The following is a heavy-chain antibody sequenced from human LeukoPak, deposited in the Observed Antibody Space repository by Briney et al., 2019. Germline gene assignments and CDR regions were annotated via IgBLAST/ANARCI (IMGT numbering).Heavy chain of an antibody. Sequence: SETLSHTCTVSGGSITSGDYYWSWIRQPPGKGLEWIGYISHSGSTYYNPSLKSRGSISVDASKNHFSLKMSSVTGADTAVYYCARGDEINYYDSSGYYYIYWGQGILVTVAS. CDR3: ARGDEINYYDSSGYYYIY. J-gene: IGHJ4*02. CDR2: ISHSGST. V-gene: IGHV4-30-4*01. D-gene: IGHD3-22*01. CDR1: GGSITSGDYY.